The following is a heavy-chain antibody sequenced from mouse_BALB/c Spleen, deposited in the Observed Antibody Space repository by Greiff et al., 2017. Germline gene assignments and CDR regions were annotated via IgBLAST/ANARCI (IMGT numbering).Heavy chain of an antibody. CDR2: INSNGGST. CDR3: ARDQAYYYGSSYRFAY. V-gene: IGHV5-6-3*01. Sequence: EVQVVESGGGLVQPGGSLKLSCAASGFTFSSYGMSWVRQTPDKRLELVATINSNGGSTYYPDSVKGRFTISRDNAKNTLYLQMSSLKSEDTAMYYGARDQAYYYGSSYRFAYWGQGTLVTVSA. CDR1: GFTFSSYG. D-gene: IGHD1-1*01. J-gene: IGHJ3*01.